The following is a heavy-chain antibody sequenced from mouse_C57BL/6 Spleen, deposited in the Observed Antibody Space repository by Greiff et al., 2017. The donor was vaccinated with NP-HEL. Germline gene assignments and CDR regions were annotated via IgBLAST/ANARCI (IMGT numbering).Heavy chain of an antibody. J-gene: IGHJ1*03. CDR3: ARTTPRDWYFDV. CDR1: GYAFSSYW. V-gene: IGHV1-80*01. Sequence: VKLVESGAELVKPGASVKISCKASGYAFSSYWMNWVKQRPGKGLEWIGQIYPGDGDTNYNGKFKGKATLTADKSSSTAYMQLSSLTSEDSAVYFCARTTPRDWYFDVWGTGTTVTVSS. CDR2: IYPGDGDT.